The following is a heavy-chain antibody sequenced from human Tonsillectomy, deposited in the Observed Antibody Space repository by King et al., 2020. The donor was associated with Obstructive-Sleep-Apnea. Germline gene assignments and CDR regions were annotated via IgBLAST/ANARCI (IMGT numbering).Heavy chain of an antibody. CDR2: IKSKTDGGTT. CDR3: TTDRGAAAGDFDY. D-gene: IGHD6-13*01. CDR1: GFTFSNAW. J-gene: IGHJ4*02. Sequence: VQLVESGGGLVKPGGSLRLSCAASGFTFSNAWMSWVRQAPGKGLEWVGRIKSKTDGGTTDYAAPVKGRFTISRDDSKNTLYLQMDSLKTEDTAVYYCTTDRGAAAGDFDYWGQGTLVTVSS. V-gene: IGHV3-15*01.